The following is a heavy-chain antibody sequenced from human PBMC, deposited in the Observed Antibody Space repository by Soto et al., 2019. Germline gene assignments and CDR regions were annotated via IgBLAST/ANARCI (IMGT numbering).Heavy chain of an antibody. V-gene: IGHV3-30*18. Sequence: GGSLRLSCAASGFTFSSYGMHWVRQAPGKGLEWVAVISYDGSNKYYADSVKGRFTISRDNPKNTLYLQMKSLRAEDTAVYYYAKGRGNIQLWPQPYYSGMDVWGQGTTVTVSS. CDR1: GFTFSSYG. D-gene: IGHD5-18*01. CDR3: AKGRGNIQLWPQPYYSGMDV. CDR2: ISYDGSNK. J-gene: IGHJ6*02.